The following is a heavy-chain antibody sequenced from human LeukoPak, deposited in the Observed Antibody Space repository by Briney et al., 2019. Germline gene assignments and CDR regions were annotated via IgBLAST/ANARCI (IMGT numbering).Heavy chain of an antibody. D-gene: IGHD4-17*01. Sequence: GWSLRLSCAASGFTFSTSGFHWVRQAPGKGLEWVAVIWYDGSTKYYADSVMGRFTMSRDNSKNTESLQMNSLRTEDTAVYYCAAEDYGRFFDYWGQGSLVTVSS. V-gene: IGHV3-33*01. J-gene: IGHJ4*02. CDR1: GFTFSTSG. CDR3: AAEDYGRFFDY. CDR2: IWYDGSTK.